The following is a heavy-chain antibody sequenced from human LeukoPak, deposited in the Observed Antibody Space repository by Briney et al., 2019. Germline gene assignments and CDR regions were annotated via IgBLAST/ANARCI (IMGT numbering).Heavy chain of an antibody. CDR1: GFTFSSSA. CDR2: ISGSGGTT. Sequence: GGSLRLSCAASGFTFSSSAMSWVRQAPGKGLEWVSVISGSGGTTYYADSVKGRFTISRDNFKNTLYLQMNSLRAEDAAVYYCAKALSSIATRPLDYWGQGTLVTVSS. V-gene: IGHV3-23*01. D-gene: IGHD6-6*01. CDR3: AKALSSIATRPLDY. J-gene: IGHJ4*02.